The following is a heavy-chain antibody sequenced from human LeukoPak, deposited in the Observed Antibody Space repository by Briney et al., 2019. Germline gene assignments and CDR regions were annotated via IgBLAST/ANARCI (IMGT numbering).Heavy chain of an antibody. CDR3: ARAPFWRGPHNG. Sequence: ASVKVSCKASGYTFTGYYMHWVRQAPGQGLEWMGWINPNSGGTNYAQKLQGTVTMTRDTSISTAYMDLSRLRSDDTPVYSGARAPFWRGPHNGWGQGPLVTVSS. CDR2: INPNSGGT. J-gene: IGHJ4*02. D-gene: IGHD3-3*01. CDR1: GYTFTGYY. V-gene: IGHV1-2*02.